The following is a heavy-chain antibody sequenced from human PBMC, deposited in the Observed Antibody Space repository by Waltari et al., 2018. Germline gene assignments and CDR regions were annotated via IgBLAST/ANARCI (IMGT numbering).Heavy chain of an antibody. J-gene: IGHJ4*02. D-gene: IGHD6-13*01. CDR1: GFTFGDYA. CDR2: IKSKTYGGTA. Sequence: EVQLVESGGGLVQPGRSLRLSCTASGFTFGDYAMSWFRQAPGDGLEGLGFIKSKTYGGTAEYAASVKGRFTFSRDDSKSIAYLKLNSLKTEDTAVYYCTRDRWYSSSWYRDYWGQGTLVTVSS. V-gene: IGHV3-49*03. CDR3: TRDRWYSSSWYRDY.